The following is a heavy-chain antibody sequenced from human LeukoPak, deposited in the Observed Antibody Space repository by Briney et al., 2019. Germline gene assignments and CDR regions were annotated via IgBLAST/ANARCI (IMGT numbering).Heavy chain of an antibody. J-gene: IGHJ4*02. D-gene: IGHD5-24*01. CDR2: ISYDGSIK. Sequence: RSGGSLRLSCATSGFTFSTYAMHWVRQAPGRGLEWVTVISYDGSIKYYADSVKGRFTISRDNSKNTVYLQMHSLRDEDTAVYYCAKGGEMATIEESDYWGQGTLVTVSS. CDR3: AKGGEMATIEESDY. CDR1: GFTFSTYA. V-gene: IGHV3-30*18.